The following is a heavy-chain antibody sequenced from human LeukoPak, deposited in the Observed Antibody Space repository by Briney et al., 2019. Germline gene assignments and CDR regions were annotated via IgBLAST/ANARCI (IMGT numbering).Heavy chain of an antibody. V-gene: IGHV7-4-1*02. CDR2: INTNTGNP. CDR1: GYTFTSYA. Sequence: ASVKVSCKASGYTFTSYAMNWVRQAPGQGLEWMGWINTNTGNPTYAQGFTGRFVFSLDTSVSTAYLQISSLKAEDTAVYYCARLAAAGTWDTRHFGYWGQGTLVTVSS. D-gene: IGHD6-13*01. J-gene: IGHJ4*02. CDR3: ARLAAAGTWDTRHFGY.